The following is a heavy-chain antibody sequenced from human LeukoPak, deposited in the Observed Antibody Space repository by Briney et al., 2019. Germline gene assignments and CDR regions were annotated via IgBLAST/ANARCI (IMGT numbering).Heavy chain of an antibody. D-gene: IGHD3-22*01. Sequence: QPGGSLRLSCAASGFTFSSYEMNWVRQAPGKGLEWVSYISSSGSTIYYADSVKGRFTISRDNAKNSLYLQMNSLRAEDTAVYYCARDGYYPTPDAFDIWGQGTMVTVSS. J-gene: IGHJ3*02. CDR3: ARDGYYPTPDAFDI. V-gene: IGHV3-48*03. CDR2: ISSSGSTI. CDR1: GFTFSSYE.